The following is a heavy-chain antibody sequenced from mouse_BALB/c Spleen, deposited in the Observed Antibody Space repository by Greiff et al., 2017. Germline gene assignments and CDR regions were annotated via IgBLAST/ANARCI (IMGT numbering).Heavy chain of an antibody. CDR3: ARKRDGNYYAMDY. J-gene: IGHJ4*01. CDR2: IWSGGST. Sequence: VKLVESGPGLVQPSQSLSITCTVSGFSLTSYGVHWVRQSPGKGLEWLGVIWSGGSTDYNAAFISRLSISKDNSKSQVFFKMNSLQANDTAIYYCARKRDGNYYAMDYWGQGTSVTVSS. CDR1: GFSLTSYG. D-gene: IGHD2-1*01. V-gene: IGHV2-2*02.